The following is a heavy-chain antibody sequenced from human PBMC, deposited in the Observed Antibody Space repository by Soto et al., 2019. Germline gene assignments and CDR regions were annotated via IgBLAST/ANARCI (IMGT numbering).Heavy chain of an antibody. CDR1: GFTFSSYG. CDR2: IWYDGSNK. V-gene: IGHV3-33*01. D-gene: IGHD2-2*01. CDR3: AREIISADLTYYYYGMDV. J-gene: IGHJ6*02. Sequence: GRSLRLSCAASGFTFSSYGMHWVRQAPGKGLEWVAVIWYDGSNKYYADSVKGRFTISRDNSKNTLYLQMNSLRAEDTAVYYCAREIISADLTYYYYGMDVWGQGTTVTVSS.